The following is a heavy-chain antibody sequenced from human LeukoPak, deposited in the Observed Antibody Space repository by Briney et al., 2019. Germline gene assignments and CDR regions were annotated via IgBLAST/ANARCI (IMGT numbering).Heavy chain of an antibody. D-gene: IGHD1-7*01. CDR2: ISGGGGNT. J-gene: IGHJ3*01. CDR3: ARPRTRSRRNYLSYDAFDL. CDR1: GFTFTSYD. V-gene: IGHV3-23*01. Sequence: GASLRLSCAASGFTFTSYDMSWVRQAPGKGLEWVSVISGGGGNTHYADSVNGHFTISRDNSNSTLYLQMNSLRADDTAVYYCARPRTRSRRNYLSYDAFDLWGERKMVTVS.